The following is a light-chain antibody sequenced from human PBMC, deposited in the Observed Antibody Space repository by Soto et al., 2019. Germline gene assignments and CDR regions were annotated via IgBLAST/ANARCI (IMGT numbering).Light chain of an antibody. CDR1: KNDIGVYDF. J-gene: IGLJ1*01. Sequence: QSALTQPPSASGSPGQSVTISCTGTKNDIGVYDFVSWYQHHPGKAPRLIIYEVVQRPSGVPDLVSGSKSGNTASLTVSGLQAADEADYFCKSYAGSNTYVFGSGTKLTVL. V-gene: IGLV2-8*01. CDR3: KSYAGSNTYV. CDR2: EVV.